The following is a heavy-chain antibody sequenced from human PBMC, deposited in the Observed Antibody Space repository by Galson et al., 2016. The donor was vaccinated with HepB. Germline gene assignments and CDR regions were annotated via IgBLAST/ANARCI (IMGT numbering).Heavy chain of an antibody. CDR2: INPNTGGT. J-gene: IGHJ4*02. CDR1: GFTFTDYY. CDR3: ATARRLRAAISHFDS. Sequence: SVKVSCKASGFTFTDYYIHWVRQAPGQGLEWMGWINPNTGGTKYAQKFHGRVTMTGDTSLTTVCMEATSLRSDDTAVFYCATARRLRAAISHFDSWGQGTLVTVSS. V-gene: IGHV1-2*02. D-gene: IGHD5/OR15-5a*01.